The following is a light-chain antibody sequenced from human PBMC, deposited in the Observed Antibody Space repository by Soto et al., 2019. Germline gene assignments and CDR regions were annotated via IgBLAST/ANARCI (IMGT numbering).Light chain of an antibody. J-gene: IGKJ4*01. Sequence: EIVLTQSPATLSLSPGERATLSCRASQSVSIYLAWYQQKPGQAPRLLIYDASNRATGIPARFSGSGSGTDFTLTISSLEPEDFAVYYCQQRTSWPITFGGGTKVEIK. CDR1: QSVSIY. CDR2: DAS. CDR3: QQRTSWPIT. V-gene: IGKV3-11*01.